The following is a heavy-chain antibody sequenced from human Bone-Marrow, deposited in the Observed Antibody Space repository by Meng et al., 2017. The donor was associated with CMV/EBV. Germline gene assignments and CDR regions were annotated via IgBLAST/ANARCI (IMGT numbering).Heavy chain of an antibody. D-gene: IGHD3-10*01. V-gene: IGHV3-20*04. Sequence: GGSLRLSCAASGFTFDDYGMSWVRQAPGKGLEWVSGINWNGGSTGYADSVKGRFTISRDNAKNSLYLQMNSLRAEDTALYYCAKGTGFLRPGEYYFDYWGQGTLVTVSS. CDR2: INWNGGST. CDR1: GFTFDDYG. CDR3: AKGTGFLRPGEYYFDY. J-gene: IGHJ4*02.